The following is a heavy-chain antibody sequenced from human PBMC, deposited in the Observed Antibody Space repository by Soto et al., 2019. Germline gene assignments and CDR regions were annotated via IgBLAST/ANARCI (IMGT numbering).Heavy chain of an antibody. D-gene: IGHD3-22*01. J-gene: IGHJ4*02. CDR3: VKGEYYYDSSGYYPFDY. V-gene: IGHV4-30-2*02. Sequence: SETLSLTCAVSGGSISSGGYSWSWIRQPPGKGLEWIGYMYHSGSTYYNPSLKSRVTISIDRSKNQFSLKLSSLRADDTAVYYCVKGEYYYDSSGYYPFDYWGQGTLVTAPQ. CDR2: MYHSGST. CDR1: GGSISSGGYS.